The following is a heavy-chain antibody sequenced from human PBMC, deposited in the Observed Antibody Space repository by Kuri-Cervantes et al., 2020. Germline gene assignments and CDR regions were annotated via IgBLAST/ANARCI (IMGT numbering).Heavy chain of an antibody. CDR3: AREYVVRGNFYYFDY. J-gene: IGHJ4*02. Sequence: ASVKVSCKASGYTFTSYDINWVRQATGQGLEWMGWMNPNSGNTGYAQKFQGRVTMTRNTSISTAYMELSSLRAEDTAVYYCAREYVVRGNFYYFDYWGQGTLVTVSS. D-gene: IGHD3-10*01. V-gene: IGHV1-8*01. CDR1: GYTFTSYD. CDR2: MNPNSGNT.